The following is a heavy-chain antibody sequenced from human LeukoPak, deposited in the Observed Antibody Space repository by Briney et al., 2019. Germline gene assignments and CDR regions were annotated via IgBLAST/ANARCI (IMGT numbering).Heavy chain of an antibody. Sequence: GGSLRLSRAASGFTFSSYAMSWVRQAPGKGLEWVSAISGSGGSTYYADSVKGRFTISRDNSKNTLYLQMNSLRAEDTAVYYCAKRLPYGVTTTPGDYWGQGTLVTVSS. V-gene: IGHV3-23*01. CDR3: AKRLPYGVTTTPGDY. CDR1: GFTFSSYA. CDR2: ISGSGGST. J-gene: IGHJ4*02. D-gene: IGHD4-17*01.